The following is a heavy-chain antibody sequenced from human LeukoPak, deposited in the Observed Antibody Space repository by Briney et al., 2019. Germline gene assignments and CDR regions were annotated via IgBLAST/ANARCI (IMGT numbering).Heavy chain of an antibody. Sequence: ASVKVSCKASGYTFTSYGISWVRQAPGQGLEWMGIINPSGGSTSYAQKFQGRVTMTRDTSTSTVYMELSSLRSEDTAVYYCARWGYSYGPPLDYWGQGTLVTVSS. CDR1: GYTFTSYG. J-gene: IGHJ4*02. D-gene: IGHD5-18*01. CDR3: ARWGYSYGPPLDY. CDR2: INPSGGST. V-gene: IGHV1-46*01.